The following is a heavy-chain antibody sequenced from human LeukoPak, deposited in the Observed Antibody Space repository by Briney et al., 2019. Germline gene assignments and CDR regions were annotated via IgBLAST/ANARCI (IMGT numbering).Heavy chain of an antibody. V-gene: IGHV3-74*01. CDR3: AKESGYDVDLEY. CDR1: GFTFSTYW. J-gene: IGHJ4*02. Sequence: PGGSLRLSCAGSGFTFSTYWMHWVRQASGGGLVWVSGINTDGSTTSYADSVKGRFTISRDNAKNTVDLQMSSLRAEDTAVYYCAKESGYDVDLEYWGQGALVTVSS. CDR2: INTDGSTT. D-gene: IGHD5-12*01.